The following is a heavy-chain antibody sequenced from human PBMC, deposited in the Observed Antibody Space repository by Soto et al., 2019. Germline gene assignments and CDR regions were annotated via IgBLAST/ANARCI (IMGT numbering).Heavy chain of an antibody. Sequence: GGSLRLSCAASGFTFSSCGMHWVRQAPGKGLEWVAVIWYDGSNKYYADSVKRRFTISRDNSKNTLYLQMNSLRAEDTAVYYCARDPRSSFWSGRKRQRDWFDPWGQGTLVTVSS. CDR3: ARDPRSSFWSGRKRQRDWFDP. CDR2: IWYDGSNK. J-gene: IGHJ5*02. V-gene: IGHV3-33*01. CDR1: GFTFSSCG. D-gene: IGHD3-3*01.